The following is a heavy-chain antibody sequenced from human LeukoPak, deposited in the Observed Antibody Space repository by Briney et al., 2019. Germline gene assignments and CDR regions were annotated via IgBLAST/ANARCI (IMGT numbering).Heavy chain of an antibody. D-gene: IGHD5-12*01. V-gene: IGHV3-74*03. CDR3: AKGGHKLDIQTTHYYYGLDV. CDR2: VESDASRT. CDR1: GFTLSDHW. Sequence: PGGSLRLSCVASGFTLSDHWMYWVRQGPSRGLAHVSRVESDASRTTYADSVKGRFTISRDDAKNTMYLQMNSLRVEDTAVYYCAKGGHKLDIQTTHYYYGLDVWGQGTTVAVS. J-gene: IGHJ6*02.